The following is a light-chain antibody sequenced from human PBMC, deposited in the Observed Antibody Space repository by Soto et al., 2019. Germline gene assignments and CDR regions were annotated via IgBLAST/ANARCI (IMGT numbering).Light chain of an antibody. J-gene: IGKJ5*01. CDR2: AAS. CDR3: QQLNSYPIT. V-gene: IGKV1-9*01. CDR1: QGINTF. Sequence: IQLTQSPSSLSASVGDRVTITCRASQGINTFLAWYQQQPGKAPKLLIYAASTLQSGVPSRFSGSGSGTDFTLTISSLQSEDFATYYCQQLNSYPITFGQGTRLEIK.